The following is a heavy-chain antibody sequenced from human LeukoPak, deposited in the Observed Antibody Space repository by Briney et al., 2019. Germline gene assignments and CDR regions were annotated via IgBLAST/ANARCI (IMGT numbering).Heavy chain of an antibody. D-gene: IGHD2-21*02. V-gene: IGHV4-59*08. J-gene: IGHJ6*03. Sequence: SETLSLTCTVSGGSISSYYWSWIRQPPGKGLEWVGYINYSGNTNYNPSLKSRVTISVDTSKNQSSLKPSSVTVADTAVYYCARIKCGGDCRGYYYYCHMDVWGKGTTVTISS. CDR2: INYSGNT. CDR3: ARIKCGGDCRGYYYYCHMDV. CDR1: GGSISSYY.